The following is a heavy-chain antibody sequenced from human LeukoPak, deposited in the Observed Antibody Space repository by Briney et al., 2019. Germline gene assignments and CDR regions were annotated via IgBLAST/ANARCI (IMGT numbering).Heavy chain of an antibody. J-gene: IGHJ4*02. CDR1: GGSISNYY. CDR3: ARGAMATTPFLDY. CDR2: VYYTGST. D-gene: IGHD5-24*01. Sequence: ASETLSLTCPVSGGSISNYYYWTWIRQPPVKGLEWIGYVYYTGSTNFNPSLKSRVTMSLDTSRNQFSLKLTSLTAADTAVYYCARGAMATTPFLDYWGQGTLVTVSS. V-gene: IGHV4-59*01.